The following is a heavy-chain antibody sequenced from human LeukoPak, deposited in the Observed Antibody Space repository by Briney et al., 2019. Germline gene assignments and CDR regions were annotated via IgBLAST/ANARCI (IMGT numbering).Heavy chain of an antibody. CDR3: ARPRITIFGVAYDAFDI. Sequence: SETLSLTCTVSGGSISSSSYYWGWIRQPPGKGLEWIGSIYYSGSTYYNPSLKSRVTISVDTSKNQFSLKLSSMTAADTAVYYCARPRITIFGVAYDAFDIWGQGTMVTVSS. CDR2: IYYSGST. D-gene: IGHD3-3*01. CDR1: GGSISSSSYY. V-gene: IGHV4-39*01. J-gene: IGHJ3*02.